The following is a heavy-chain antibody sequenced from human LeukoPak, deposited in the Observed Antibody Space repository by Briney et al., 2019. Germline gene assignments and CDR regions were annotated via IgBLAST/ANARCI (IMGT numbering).Heavy chain of an antibody. CDR2: INHSGST. CDR3: ARGRNYDFWSGYYRPPDYYYGMDV. V-gene: IGHV4-34*01. CDR1: GGSFSGYY. D-gene: IGHD3-3*01. J-gene: IGHJ6*02. Sequence: SETLSLTCAVYGGSFSGYYWSWIRQPPGKGLEWIGEINHSGSTNYNPSLKSRVTISVDTSKNQFSLKLSSVTAADTAVYYCARGRNYDFWSGYYRPPDYYYGMDVWGQGTTVTVSS.